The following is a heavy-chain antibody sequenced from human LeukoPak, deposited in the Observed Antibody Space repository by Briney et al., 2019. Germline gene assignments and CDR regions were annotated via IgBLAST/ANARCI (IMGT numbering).Heavy chain of an antibody. CDR3: ARQLGVGVWALDS. D-gene: IGHD3-3*01. J-gene: IGHJ4*02. Sequence: PSETLSLTCSVSGDTITSGHFWSGWVRQPPGKGLEWLGIVFHKGNTHYNSSLKSRVSVSADTSKNQFSLRLSAVTAEDTAVYYCARQLGVGVWALDSWGEGTLVIVSS. CDR1: GDTITSGHFW. V-gene: IGHV4-39*01. CDR2: VFHKGNT.